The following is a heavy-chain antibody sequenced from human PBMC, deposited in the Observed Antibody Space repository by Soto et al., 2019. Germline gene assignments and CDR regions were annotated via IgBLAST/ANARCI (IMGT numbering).Heavy chain of an antibody. CDR1: GFTFSSYV. Sequence: GGSLRLSCAASGFTFSSYVMSWVRQAPGKGLEWVSAISGSGGSTYYADSVKGRFTISRDNSKNTLYLQMNSLRAEDTAVYYCAKGYSSSWYGNDQYFQHWGQGTLVTVSS. V-gene: IGHV3-23*01. D-gene: IGHD6-13*01. CDR2: ISGSGGST. J-gene: IGHJ1*01. CDR3: AKGYSSSWYGNDQYFQH.